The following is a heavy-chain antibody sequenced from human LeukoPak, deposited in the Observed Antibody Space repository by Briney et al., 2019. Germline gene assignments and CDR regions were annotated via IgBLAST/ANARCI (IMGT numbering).Heavy chain of an antibody. D-gene: IGHD3-22*01. Sequence: GASVKVSCKASGYTFTSYDINWVRQAPGQGLEWMGIINPSGGSTSYAQKFQGRVTMTRDTSTSTVYMELSSLRSEDTAVYYCARVALPYYDSSGPADGASDIWGQGTMVTVSS. CDR3: ARVALPYYDSSGPADGASDI. V-gene: IGHV1-46*01. CDR1: GYTFTSYD. J-gene: IGHJ3*02. CDR2: INPSGGST.